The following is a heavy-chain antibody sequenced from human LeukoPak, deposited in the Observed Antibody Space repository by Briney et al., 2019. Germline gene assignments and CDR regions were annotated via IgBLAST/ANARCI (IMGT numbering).Heavy chain of an antibody. CDR3: ASKGDTYCGGDCYSN. CDR2: IIPILGIA. CDR1: GGTFSSYT. Sequence: SVKVSCKASGGTFSSYTISWVRQAPGQGLEWMGRIIPILGIANYAQKFQGRVTITADKSTSTAYMEMSSLRSEDTAVYYCASKGDTYCGGDCYSNWGQGTLVTVSS. J-gene: IGHJ4*02. D-gene: IGHD2-21*01. V-gene: IGHV1-69*02.